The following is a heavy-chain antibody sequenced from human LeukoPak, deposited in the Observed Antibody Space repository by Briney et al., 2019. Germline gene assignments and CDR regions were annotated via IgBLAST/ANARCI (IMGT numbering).Heavy chain of an antibody. V-gene: IGHV1-2*04. CDR3: ASGWVVPELGDYYGMDV. CDR2: INPNSGGT. CDR1: GYTFTGYY. Sequence: GASVKVSCKASGYTFTGYYMHWVRQAPGQGLEWMGWINPNSGGTNYAQKFQGWVTMTRHTSISTAYMELSRLRSDDTAVYYCASGWVVPELGDYYGMDVWGQGTTVTVSS. D-gene: IGHD2-2*01. J-gene: IGHJ6*02.